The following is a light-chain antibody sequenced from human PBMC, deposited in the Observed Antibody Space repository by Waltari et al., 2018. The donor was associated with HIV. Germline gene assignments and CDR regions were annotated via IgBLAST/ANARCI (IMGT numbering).Light chain of an antibody. CDR3: QSEDRSATYVI. CDR2: KDT. CDR1: ALPKQY. V-gene: IGLV3-25*03. J-gene: IGLJ2*01. Sequence: SSELTQPPSVSVFPGQTARITCPGDALPKQYAYWSQQKPGQAPLLVIYKDTDRPSGVPERFSGSSSGTTVTLTISGVQAEDEADYYCQSEDRSATYVIFGGGTKLTVL.